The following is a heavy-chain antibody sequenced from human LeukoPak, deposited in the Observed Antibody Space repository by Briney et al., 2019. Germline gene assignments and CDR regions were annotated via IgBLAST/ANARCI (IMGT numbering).Heavy chain of an antibody. CDR2: ISAYNGNT. Sequence: GASVKVSCKASGYTFTSYGISWVRQAPGQGLEWMGWISAYNGNTNYAQKLQGRVTMTTDTSTSTAYMELRSLRSDDTAVYYCARVPPSLRFLEWLPDYWGQGTLVTVSS. D-gene: IGHD3-3*01. CDR3: ARVPPSLRFLEWLPDY. J-gene: IGHJ4*02. CDR1: GYTFTSYG. V-gene: IGHV1-18*01.